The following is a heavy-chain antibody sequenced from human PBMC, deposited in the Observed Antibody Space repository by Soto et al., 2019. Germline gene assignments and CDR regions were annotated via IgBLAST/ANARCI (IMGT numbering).Heavy chain of an antibody. D-gene: IGHD3-16*02. J-gene: IGHJ4*02. CDR3: ARVPLHDYVWGSYRYVGDYFDY. V-gene: IGHV4-34*01. CDR1: GGSFSDYY. Sequence: SETLSLTCDVYGGSFSDYYCSWIRQPPGKALEWIGEINHSGSANYNPSLKSRVTISVDTSKNQFSLKLSSVTAADTAVYYCARVPLHDYVWGSYRYVGDYFDYWGQGTLVTVSS. CDR2: INHSGSA.